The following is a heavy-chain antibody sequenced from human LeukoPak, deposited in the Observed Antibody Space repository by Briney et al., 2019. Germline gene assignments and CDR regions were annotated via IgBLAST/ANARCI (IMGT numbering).Heavy chain of an antibody. D-gene: IGHD3-10*01. CDR3: AKDRPDYYGSGSYLNWFDP. CDR2: IYYSGST. J-gene: IGHJ5*02. CDR1: GGSISSSSYY. Sequence: SETLSLTCTVSGGSISSSSYYWGWIRQPPGKGLEWIGSIYYSGSTYYNPSLKSRVTISVDTSKNQFSLKLSSVTAADTAVYYCAKDRPDYYGSGSYLNWFDPWGQGTLVTVSS. V-gene: IGHV4-39*02.